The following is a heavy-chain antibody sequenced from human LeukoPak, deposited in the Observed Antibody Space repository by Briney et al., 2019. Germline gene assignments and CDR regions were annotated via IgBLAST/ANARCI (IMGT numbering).Heavy chain of an antibody. V-gene: IGHV3-7*01. J-gene: IGHJ4*02. CDR1: GFTFSNYW. Sequence: GGSLRPSCAASGFTFSNYWMGWVRQAPGKRPEWVANMNIDGSEKYYADSVKGRFTISRDNARNSVYLQMNSLRVEDTAVYYCARDPVEWGLLLDCWGQGTLVTVSS. D-gene: IGHD3-3*01. CDR3: ARDPVEWGLLLDC. CDR2: MNIDGSEK.